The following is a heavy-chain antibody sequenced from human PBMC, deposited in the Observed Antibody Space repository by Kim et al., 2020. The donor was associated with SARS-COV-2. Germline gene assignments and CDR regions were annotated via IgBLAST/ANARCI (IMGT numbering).Heavy chain of an antibody. CDR1: GYTLTELS. V-gene: IGHV1-24*01. J-gene: IGHJ4*02. Sequence: ASVKVSCKVSGYTLTELSMHWVRQAPGKGLEWMGGFDPEDGETIYAQKFQGRVTMTEDTSTDTAYMELSSLRSEDTAVYYCATAILSRITMVRGVEYYFDYWGQGTLVTVSS. D-gene: IGHD3-10*01. CDR2: FDPEDGET. CDR3: ATAILSRITMVRGVEYYFDY.